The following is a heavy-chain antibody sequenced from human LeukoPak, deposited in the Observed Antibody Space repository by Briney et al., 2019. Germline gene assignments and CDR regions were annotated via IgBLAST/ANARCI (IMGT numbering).Heavy chain of an antibody. V-gene: IGHV3-30*04. J-gene: IGHJ4*02. Sequence: GGSLRLSCAASGFTFSSYAMHWVRQAPGKGLEWVAVISYDGSNKYYADSVKGRFTISRDNSKNTLYLQMNSLRAEDTAVYYCAKDRQDSFDYWGRGTLVTVSS. CDR1: GFTFSSYA. CDR3: AKDRQDSFDY. CDR2: ISYDGSNK.